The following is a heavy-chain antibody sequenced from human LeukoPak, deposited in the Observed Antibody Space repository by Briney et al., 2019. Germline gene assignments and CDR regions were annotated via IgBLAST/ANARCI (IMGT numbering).Heavy chain of an antibody. V-gene: IGHV3-23*01. Sequence: GGSLRLSCAASQFTFNRYWMSWVRQAPGKGLEWVSAISGSGGSTYYADSVKGRFTISRDNSKNTLYLQMNSLRAEDTAVYYCAKDQKWLVITWFDPWGQGTLVTVSS. CDR1: QFTFNRYW. CDR2: ISGSGGST. J-gene: IGHJ5*02. D-gene: IGHD6-19*01. CDR3: AKDQKWLVITWFDP.